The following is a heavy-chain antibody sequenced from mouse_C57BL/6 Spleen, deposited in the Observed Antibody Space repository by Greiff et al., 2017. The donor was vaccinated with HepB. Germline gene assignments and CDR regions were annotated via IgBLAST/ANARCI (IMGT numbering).Heavy chain of an antibody. CDR3: ARRGYGSSQAWFAY. Sequence: EVQLQQSGPELVKPGASVKMSCKASGYTFTDYNMHWVKQSHGKSLEWIGYINPNNGGTSYNQKFKGKATLTVNKSSSTAYMELRSLTSEASAVYYCARRGYGSSQAWFAYWGQGTLVTVSA. V-gene: IGHV1-22*01. CDR1: GYTFTDYN. CDR2: INPNNGGT. J-gene: IGHJ3*01. D-gene: IGHD1-1*01.